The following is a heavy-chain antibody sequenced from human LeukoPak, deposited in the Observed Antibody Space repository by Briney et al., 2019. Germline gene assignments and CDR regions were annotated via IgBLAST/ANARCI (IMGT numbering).Heavy chain of an antibody. Sequence: PGGSLRLSCAASGFTFSIYEMNWVRQAPGKGLEWNLFVSDRGASIYYADSVKGRFTISRDNAENSLYLQMYSLRGEDTAVYYCARDSGDCDNINCHHFDYWGRGTLVTVSS. CDR3: ARDSGDCDNINCHHFDY. V-gene: IGHV3-48*03. CDR1: GFTFSIYE. CDR2: VSDRGASI. D-gene: IGHD3-22*01. J-gene: IGHJ4*02.